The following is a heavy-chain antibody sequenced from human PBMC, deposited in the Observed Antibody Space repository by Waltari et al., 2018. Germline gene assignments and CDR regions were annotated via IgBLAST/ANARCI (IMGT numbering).Heavy chain of an antibody. CDR3: TRDPWLCDY. V-gene: IGHV3-49*03. D-gene: IGHD5-12*01. CDR1: GFTFRDYA. J-gene: IGHJ4*02. Sequence: EVQLAESGGGLVAPGRSLRLSCTPSGFTFRDYAMSWLRQAPGKGLEWVGFIRNEADDETTEYVTSVKGRFTISRDNSKRTTYLQMNSLKTEDTAVYYCTRDPWLCDYWGQGTLVTVSS. CDR2: IRNEADDETT.